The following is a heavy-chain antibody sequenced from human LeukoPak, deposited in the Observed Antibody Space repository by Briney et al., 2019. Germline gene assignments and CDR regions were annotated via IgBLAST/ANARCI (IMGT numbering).Heavy chain of an antibody. D-gene: IGHD2-2*01. V-gene: IGHV3-21*06. CDR3: ARAHVPNL. CDR1: GFTFSSYS. J-gene: IGHJ5*02. CDR2: ISSSSSYI. Sequence: GGSLRLSCAASGFTFSSYSMNWVRQAPGKGLEWVSSISSSSSYIYYADSVKGRFNISRDNSRNSLYLQMNSLSVEDTAVYFCARAHVPNLWGQGTLVTVAS.